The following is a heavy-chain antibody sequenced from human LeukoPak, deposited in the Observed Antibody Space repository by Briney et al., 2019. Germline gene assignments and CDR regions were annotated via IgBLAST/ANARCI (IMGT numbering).Heavy chain of an antibody. D-gene: IGHD5-18*01. J-gene: IGHJ3*01. CDR2: VSSRGDST. CDR3: AKSRNGYILNAFDV. CDR1: GFIFSSYA. V-gene: IGHV3-23*01. Sequence: GGSLRLSCAGSGFIFSSYAMSWVRQAPGKGLEWVSGVSSRGDSTYYADPVRGRFTISRDNSKNTLYLQVNSLRAEDTALYYCAKSRNGYILNAFDVWGQGTSVTASS.